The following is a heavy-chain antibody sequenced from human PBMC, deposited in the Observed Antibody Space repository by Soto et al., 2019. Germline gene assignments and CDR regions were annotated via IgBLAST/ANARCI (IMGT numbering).Heavy chain of an antibody. J-gene: IGHJ6*03. CDR1: GGSFSGYY. CDR2: INHSGST. D-gene: IGHD2-15*01. Sequence: PSETLSLTCAVYGGSFSGYYWSWIRQPPGKGLEWIGEINHSGSTNYNPSLKSRVTISVDTSKNQFSLKLSSVTAADTAVYYCARSPCSGGSCFNYYYYYMDVWGKGTTVTVSS. CDR3: ARSPCSGGSCFNYYYYYMDV. V-gene: IGHV4-34*01.